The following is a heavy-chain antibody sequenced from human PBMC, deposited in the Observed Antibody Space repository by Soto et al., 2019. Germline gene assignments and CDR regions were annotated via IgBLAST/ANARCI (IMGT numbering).Heavy chain of an antibody. CDR2: IYYSGST. J-gene: IGHJ3*02. D-gene: IGHD4-17*01. CDR3: ARARYGDYGAFDI. V-gene: IGHV4-59*01. CDR1: GGSISSYY. Sequence: NPSETLSLTCTVSGGSISSYYWSWIRQPPGKGLEWIGYIYYSGSTNYNPSLKSRVTISVDTSKNQFSLKLSSVTAADTAVYYCARARYGDYGAFDIWGQGTMVTVSS.